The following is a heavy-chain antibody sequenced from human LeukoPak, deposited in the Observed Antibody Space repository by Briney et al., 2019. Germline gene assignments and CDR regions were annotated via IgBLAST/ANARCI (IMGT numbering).Heavy chain of an antibody. V-gene: IGHV6-1*01. D-gene: IGHD3-22*01. CDR1: GDSVSSDSAA. CDR3: ARGSGYYDTGSFSFVDN. CDR2: TYYRSQWYI. Sequence: SQTLSLTCAISGDSVSSDSAAWNWIRQSPSRGLEWLGRTYYRSQWYIDYAVSVKTRITINPDTSRNQFSLELKSVTPEATGVYYCARGSGYYDTGSFSFVDNWGQGTLVTVSS. J-gene: IGHJ4*02.